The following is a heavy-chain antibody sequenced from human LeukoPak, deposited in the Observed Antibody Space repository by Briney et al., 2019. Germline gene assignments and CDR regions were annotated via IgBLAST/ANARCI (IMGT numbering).Heavy chain of an antibody. CDR3: AKGSGINHYHWIDP. CDR2: ISGSGETT. Sequence: PGGSLRLSCAASGFIFGDYAMTWVRQAPGKGLEWVSSISGSGETTYYADSVEGRLTISRDNSQNTLYLQMDSLRAEDTALYYCAKGSGINHYHWIDPWGQGTLVTVSS. CDR1: GFIFGDYA. D-gene: IGHD1-14*01. J-gene: IGHJ5*02. V-gene: IGHV3-23*01.